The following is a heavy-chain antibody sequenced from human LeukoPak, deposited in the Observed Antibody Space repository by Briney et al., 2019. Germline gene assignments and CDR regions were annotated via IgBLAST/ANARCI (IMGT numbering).Heavy chain of an antibody. D-gene: IGHD5-12*01. CDR2: MYYSGST. Sequence: SETLSLTCTVSGGSISTYYWSWIRQPPGKGLEWIGYMYYSGSTNYNPSLKSRVTISLDTPKNQFSLRLNSVTAADTAVYYCARGVAGYGPYDYWGQGALVTVSS. CDR1: GGSISTYY. J-gene: IGHJ4*02. V-gene: IGHV4-59*01. CDR3: ARGVAGYGPYDY.